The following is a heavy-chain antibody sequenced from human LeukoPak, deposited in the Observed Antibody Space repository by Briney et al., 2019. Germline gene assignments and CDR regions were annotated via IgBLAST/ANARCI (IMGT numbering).Heavy chain of an antibody. D-gene: IGHD7-27*01. J-gene: IGHJ4*02. CDR3: ARVDLPGDWEFDY. CDR2: INPNSGGT. Sequence: ASVKVSCKASGYTFTGYYMHWVRQAPGQGLEWMGWINPNSGGTNYAQKFQGRVTMTRDTSNRTAYMELSRLRSDDTAVYYCARVDLPGDWEFDYWGQGTLVTVSS. V-gene: IGHV1-2*02. CDR1: GYTFTGYY.